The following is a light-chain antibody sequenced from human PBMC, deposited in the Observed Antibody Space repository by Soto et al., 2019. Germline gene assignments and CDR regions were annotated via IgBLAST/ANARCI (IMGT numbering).Light chain of an antibody. CDR2: DAS. CDR1: QSLSTY. V-gene: IGKV3-11*01. J-gene: IGKJ4*01. CDR3: QQRSDWPPTLT. Sequence: EIVLTQSPATLSLSPGERATLSCRAIQSLSTYLAWYQQKPGQAPRLLIYDASNRATGIPARFSGSGSGTDFTLSISSLEPEDFAVYYCQQRSDWPPTLTFGGGTKVEIK.